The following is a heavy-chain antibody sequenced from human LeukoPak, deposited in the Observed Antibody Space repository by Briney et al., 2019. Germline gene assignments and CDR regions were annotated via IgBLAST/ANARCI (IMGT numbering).Heavy chain of an antibody. CDR3: ASATGSYSYFDY. V-gene: IGHV5-51*01. Sequence: GESLKISCKASGYSFTTRWIGCVRQMPGKGLEWMGIIYPDDSDTKYSPSFQGQVTISADKSISTAFLQWSSLKASDTAMYYCASATGSYSYFDYWGQGTLVTVSS. CDR2: IYPDDSDT. J-gene: IGHJ4*02. D-gene: IGHD1-26*01. CDR1: GYSFTTRW.